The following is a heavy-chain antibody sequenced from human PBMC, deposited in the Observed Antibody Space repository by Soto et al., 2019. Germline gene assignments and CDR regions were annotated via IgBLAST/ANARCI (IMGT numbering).Heavy chain of an antibody. CDR1: GFTFSSYG. D-gene: IGHD2-2*01. CDR3: AKDASLYAFDI. Sequence: QVQLVESGGGVVQPGRSLRLSCAASGFTFSSYGMHWVRQAPGKGLEWVAVISYDGSNKYYADSVKGRFTISRDNSKNTLYLQMNSLRAEDTAVYYCAKDASLYAFDIWGQGTMGTVSS. CDR2: ISYDGSNK. J-gene: IGHJ3*02. V-gene: IGHV3-30*18.